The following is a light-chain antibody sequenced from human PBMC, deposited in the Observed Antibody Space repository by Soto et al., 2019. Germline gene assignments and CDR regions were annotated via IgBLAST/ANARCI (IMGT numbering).Light chain of an antibody. Sequence: QSVLTQPASVSGSPGQSITISCTGTSSDIGGYNYVSWYQQHPGKAPKLMIYEVTNRPSGVSSRFSGSKSGNRASLTISGPLAEDEADYYCSSYTSSSALDYVFGTGTKVTVL. CDR3: SSYTSSSALDYV. V-gene: IGLV2-14*01. CDR2: EVT. J-gene: IGLJ1*01. CDR1: SSDIGGYNY.